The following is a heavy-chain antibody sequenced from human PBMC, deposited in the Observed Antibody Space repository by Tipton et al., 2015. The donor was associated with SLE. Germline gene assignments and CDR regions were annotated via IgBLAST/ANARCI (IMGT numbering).Heavy chain of an antibody. J-gene: IGHJ4*02. CDR3: ASIMGVRNPSDF. V-gene: IGHV3-30*02. Sequence: SLRLSCAASGFTFSTYGMHWVRQAPGKGLEWVSFIRFDGNIKQYADSVKGRFTISRDNSKKILSLQMNSLRAEDTAIYYCASIMGVRNPSDFWGQGTPVTVSA. CDR2: IRFDGNIK. D-gene: IGHD3-10*01. CDR1: GFTFSTYG.